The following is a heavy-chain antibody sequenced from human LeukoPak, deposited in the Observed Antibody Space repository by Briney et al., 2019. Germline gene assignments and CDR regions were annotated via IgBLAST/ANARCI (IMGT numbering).Heavy chain of an antibody. D-gene: IGHD3-10*01. CDR3: AKDYLWFGEGSFDY. Sequence: PGGSLRLSCAASGFTFSSYEMNWVRQAPGKGLEWVAFIRYDGSNKYYADSVKGRFTISRDNSKNTLYLQMNSLRAEDTAVYYCAKDYLWFGEGSFDYWGQGTLVTVSS. J-gene: IGHJ4*02. V-gene: IGHV3-30*02. CDR1: GFTFSSYE. CDR2: IRYDGSNK.